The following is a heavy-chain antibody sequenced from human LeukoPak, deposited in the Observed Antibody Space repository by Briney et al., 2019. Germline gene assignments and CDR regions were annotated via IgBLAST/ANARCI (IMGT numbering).Heavy chain of an antibody. J-gene: IGHJ3*02. CDR3: ARDISITKIVVAPGAAFDI. Sequence: SETPSLTCTVSGGSIRNSNCYWGWIRQPPGKGLEWIGSLYYSGSTYYNPSLKSRVTISEDASKNQFSLKLSSVTAADTAVYYCARDISITKIVVAPGAAFDIWGRGTAVTVSS. D-gene: IGHD3-22*01. V-gene: IGHV4-39*07. CDR2: LYYSGST. CDR1: GGSIRNSNCY.